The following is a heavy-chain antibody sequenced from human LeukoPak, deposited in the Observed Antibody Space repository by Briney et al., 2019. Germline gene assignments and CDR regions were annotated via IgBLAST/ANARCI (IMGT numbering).Heavy chain of an antibody. V-gene: IGHV3-21*01. D-gene: IGHD3-22*01. CDR2: ISSSSYI. CDR1: GFTFSSYS. Sequence: GGSLRLSCAASGFTFSSYSMNWVRQAPGKGLEWVSSISSSSYIYYADSVKGRFTISRDNAKNSLYLQMNSLRAEDTAVYYCARVHDSSGYYYGYWGQGTLVTVSS. J-gene: IGHJ4*02. CDR3: ARVHDSSGYYYGY.